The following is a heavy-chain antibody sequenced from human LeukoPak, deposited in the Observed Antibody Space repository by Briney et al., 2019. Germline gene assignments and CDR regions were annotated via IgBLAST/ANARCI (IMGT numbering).Heavy chain of an antibody. CDR1: GITFRNFA. CDR3: ASSYSSSWINY. CDR2: IYSGGST. Sequence: GGSLRLSCAASGITFRNFAMSWVRQAPGKGLEWVSVIYSGGSTYYADSVKGRFTISRDNSKNTLYLQMNSLRAEDTAVYYCASSYSSSWINYWGQGTLVTVSS. D-gene: IGHD6-13*01. V-gene: IGHV3-53*01. J-gene: IGHJ4*02.